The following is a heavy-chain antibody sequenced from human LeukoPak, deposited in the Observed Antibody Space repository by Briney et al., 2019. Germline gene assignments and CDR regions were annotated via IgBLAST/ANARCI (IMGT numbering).Heavy chain of an antibody. J-gene: IGHJ6*02. D-gene: IGHD3-22*01. CDR2: IYHSGST. CDR1: GGSFSGYY. V-gene: IGHV4-34*01. Sequence: SETLSLTCAVYGGSFSGYYWSWIRQPPGKGLEWIGYIYHSGSTYYNPSLKSRVTISVDRSKNQFSLKLSSVTAADTAVYYCARGQYYYDSSGYGMDVWGQGTLVTVSS. CDR3: ARGQYYYDSSGYGMDV.